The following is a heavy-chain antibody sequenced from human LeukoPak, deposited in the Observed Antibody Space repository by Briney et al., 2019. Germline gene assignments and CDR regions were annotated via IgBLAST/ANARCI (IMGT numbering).Heavy chain of an antibody. D-gene: IGHD6-13*01. J-gene: IGHJ4*02. CDR2: IWYSGFT. CDR3: ARGRHSYSRRPGYYFDY. V-gene: IGHV4-34*01. CDR1: GGSLSDYY. Sequence: SETLSLTCAVYGGSLSDYYWSWIRQPPGKGLEWIGYIWYSGFTYYNPSLKSRVTISVDTSKDQFFLKLSSVTAADTAVYYCARGRHSYSRRPGYYFDYWGQGTLVTVSS.